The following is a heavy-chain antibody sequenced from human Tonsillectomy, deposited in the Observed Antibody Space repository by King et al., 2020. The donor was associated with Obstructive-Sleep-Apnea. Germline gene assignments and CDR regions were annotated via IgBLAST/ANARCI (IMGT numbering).Heavy chain of an antibody. CDR3: ARVGETTYSYYGMDV. J-gene: IGHJ6*02. CDR1: GGSISGYY. CDR2: MYNSGST. D-gene: IGHD1-26*01. Sequence: VQLQESGPGLVKPSETLSLTCTVSGGSISGYYWSWIRQPAGRGLEWIGRMYNSGSTNYNPSLTSRVTMSVDTSKNQFSLDLSSVTAADTAVYYCARVGETTYSYYGMDVWGQGSTVTVSS. V-gene: IGHV4-4*07.